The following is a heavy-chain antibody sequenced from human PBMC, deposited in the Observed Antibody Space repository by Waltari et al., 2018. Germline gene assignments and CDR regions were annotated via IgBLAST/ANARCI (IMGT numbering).Heavy chain of an antibody. CDR3: ARLQVTTYYYYYMDV. CDR2: IYYSGST. D-gene: IGHD2-21*02. CDR1: GGSISSSSYY. V-gene: IGHV4-39*01. Sequence: QLQLQESGPGLVKPSETLSLTCTVSGGSISSSSYYWGWIRQPPGKGLEWIGSIYYSGSTYYNPSLKSRVTISVDTSKNQFSRKLSSVTAADTAVYYCARLQVTTYYYYYMDVWGKGTTVTVSS. J-gene: IGHJ6*03.